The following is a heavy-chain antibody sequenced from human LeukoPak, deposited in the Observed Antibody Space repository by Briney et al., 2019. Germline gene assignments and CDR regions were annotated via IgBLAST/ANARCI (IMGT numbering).Heavy chain of an antibody. J-gene: IGHJ4*02. Sequence: GGSLRLSCAASGFTFSSYSMNWVRQAPGKGLEWVSTISGSGGSTYQADSVKGQFTISRDNSKNTLYLQMNSLRAEDTAVYYCAKGGEVGATRRYFDYWGQGTLVTASS. D-gene: IGHD1-26*01. CDR1: GFTFSSYS. V-gene: IGHV3-23*01. CDR2: ISGSGGST. CDR3: AKGGEVGATRRYFDY.